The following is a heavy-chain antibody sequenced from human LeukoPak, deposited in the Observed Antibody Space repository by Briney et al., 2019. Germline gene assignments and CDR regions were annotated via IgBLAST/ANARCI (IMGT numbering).Heavy chain of an antibody. D-gene: IGHD6-13*01. CDR1: GDSTSSDRYY. CDR2: IYYSGST. CDR3: ASFFLAAAGTVLPGGAHDY. J-gene: IGHJ4*02. Sequence: SETLSPTCTVSGDSTSSDRYYGGWVRQPPGKGLEWIGNIYYSGSTYYNPSLKSRVTISVDTSKNQFSLKLSSVTAADTAVYYCASFFLAAAGTVLPGGAHDYWGQGTLVTVSS. V-gene: IGHV4-39*07.